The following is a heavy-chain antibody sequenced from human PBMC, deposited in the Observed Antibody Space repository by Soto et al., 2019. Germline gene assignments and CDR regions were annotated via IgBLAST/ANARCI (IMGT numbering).Heavy chain of an antibody. J-gene: IGHJ4*02. Sequence: QVQLVESGGGVVQPGRSLRLSCAASGFTFSSYGMHWVRQAPGKGLEWVAVIWYAGSNKYYADSVKGRFTISRDNSKNTLYLQMNSLRAEDTAVYYCARSHGEDYGGNCPDYWGQGPLVTVSS. V-gene: IGHV3-33*01. CDR3: ARSHGEDYGGNCPDY. D-gene: IGHD4-17*01. CDR1: GFTFSSYG. CDR2: IWYAGSNK.